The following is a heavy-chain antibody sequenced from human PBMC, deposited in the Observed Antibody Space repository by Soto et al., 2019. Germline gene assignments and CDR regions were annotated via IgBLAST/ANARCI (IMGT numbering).Heavy chain of an antibody. CDR3: ARGSAYSDYDLEY. J-gene: IGHJ4*02. CDR1: GFTFSSYA. Sequence: AGGSLRLSCAASGFTFSSYAMTWVRQAPGKGLEWVSGVSGTGGSAYYADSVKGRFTISRDKSTNTLYLHMNSLRAEDTAVYYRARGSAYSDYDLEYWGQGTLVTVSS. V-gene: IGHV3-23*01. CDR2: VSGTGGSA. D-gene: IGHD4-17*01.